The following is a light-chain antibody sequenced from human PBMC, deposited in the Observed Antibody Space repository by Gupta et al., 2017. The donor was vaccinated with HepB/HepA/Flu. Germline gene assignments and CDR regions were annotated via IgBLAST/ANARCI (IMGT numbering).Light chain of an antibody. J-gene: IGLJ3*02. CDR2: KTS. V-gene: IGLV1-47*01. CDR3: AAWDDSLSAWV. CDR1: SSNIGRRY. Sequence: QSVLTPPPSASETPGQRVTISCSGSSSNIGRRYVYWYQQLLGTAPKLLIYKTSQRPSGVSDRFSGSMSGTSASLAIGGLRSEDEADYYCAAWDDSLSAWVFGGGTKLTVL.